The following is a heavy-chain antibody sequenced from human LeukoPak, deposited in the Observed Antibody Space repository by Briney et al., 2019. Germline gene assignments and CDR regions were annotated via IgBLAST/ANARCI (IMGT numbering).Heavy chain of an antibody. V-gene: IGHV1-2*02. D-gene: IGHD6-13*01. CDR2: INPNSGGT. CDR3: ARVRIAAAAFDP. CDR1: GYTFTGYY. J-gene: IGHJ5*02. Sequence: VASVKVSCKASGYTFTGYYMHWVRQAPGQGLEWMGWINPNSGGTNYAQKFQGRVTMTRDTSISTAYMELSRLRSDDTAVYYCARVRIAAAAFDPWGQGTLVTVSS.